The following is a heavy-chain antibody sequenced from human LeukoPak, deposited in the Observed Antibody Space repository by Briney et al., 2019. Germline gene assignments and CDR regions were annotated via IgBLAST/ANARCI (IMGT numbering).Heavy chain of an antibody. CDR2: IWYDGSNT. Sequence: GRSLRLSCAASGFTFSSYGMHWVRQAPGKGLEWVAIIWYDGSNTYYADSVKGRFTISRDNSKNTLYLEMNSLRAEDTVIYYCAPDHGGYWGQGTLVTVSS. CDR3: APDHGGY. J-gene: IGHJ4*02. D-gene: IGHD3-16*01. V-gene: IGHV3-33*01. CDR1: GFTFSSYG.